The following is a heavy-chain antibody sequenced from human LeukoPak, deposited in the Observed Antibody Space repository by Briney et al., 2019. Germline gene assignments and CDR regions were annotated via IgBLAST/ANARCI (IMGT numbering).Heavy chain of an antibody. Sequence: SETLSLTCTVSGGSISSYYWSWIRQPPGKGLEWIGYTYYSGSTNYNPSLKSRVTISVDTSKNQFSLKLSSVTAADTAVYYCARYGGYYYYYMDVWGKGTTVTVSS. CDR2: TYYSGST. CDR3: ARYGGYYYYYMDV. V-gene: IGHV4-59*01. J-gene: IGHJ6*03. CDR1: GGSISSYY. D-gene: IGHD4-23*01.